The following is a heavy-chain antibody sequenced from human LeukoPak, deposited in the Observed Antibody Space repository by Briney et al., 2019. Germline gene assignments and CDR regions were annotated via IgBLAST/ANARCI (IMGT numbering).Heavy chain of an antibody. D-gene: IGHD2/OR15-2a*01. J-gene: IGHJ4*02. CDR1: GYIFTDYY. CDR3: ARDGPAQIVDLDF. CDR2: IHPNSGVT. Sequence: GASVKYSFNCSGYIFTDYYMYLVRQAPGQGLERMGWIHPNSGVTNSAQKFQGRVTMTRDTSISTVYMELTRLSSDDTAIYYCARDGPAQIVDLDFWGRG. V-gene: IGHV1-2*02.